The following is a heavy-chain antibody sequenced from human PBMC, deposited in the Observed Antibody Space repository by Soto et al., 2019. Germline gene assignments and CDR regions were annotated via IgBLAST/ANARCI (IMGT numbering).Heavy chain of an antibody. CDR2: IIPIFGTA. CDR1: GGTFSSYA. V-gene: IGHV1-69*01. Sequence: QVQLVQSGAEVKKPGSSVKVSCKASGGTFSSYAISWVRQAPGQGLEWMGGIIPIFGTANYAQEFQGRVTITADESTSTAYMELSSLRSEDTAVYYCARGEGGTTVTIYYYYGMDVWGQGTTVTVSS. CDR3: ARGEGGTTVTIYYYYGMDV. D-gene: IGHD4-4*01. J-gene: IGHJ6*02.